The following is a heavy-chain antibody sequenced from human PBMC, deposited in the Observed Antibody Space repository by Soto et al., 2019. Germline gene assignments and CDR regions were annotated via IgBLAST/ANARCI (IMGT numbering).Heavy chain of an antibody. CDR1: GGTFSSHA. D-gene: IGHD6-6*01. CDR3: ARDREYSSSSYGMDV. V-gene: IGHV1-69*13. CDR2: IIPIFGTA. J-gene: IGHJ6*02. Sequence: ASVKVSCKASGGTFSSHAISWVRQAPGQGLEWMGGIIPIFGTANYAQKFQGRVTITADESTSTAYMELSSLRSEDTAVYYCARDREYSSSSYGMDVWGQGTTVTVSS.